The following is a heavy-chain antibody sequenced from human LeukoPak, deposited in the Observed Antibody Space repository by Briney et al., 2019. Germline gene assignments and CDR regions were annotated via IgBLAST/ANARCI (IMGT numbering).Heavy chain of an antibody. Sequence: PSETLSLTCAVSGGSITSSTYYWGWIRQPPGKGLEWIGSIYYSGSTYYNPSLKSRVTISVDTSKNQFSLKLSSVTAADTAVYYCASGPPIMTTHKWFDPWGQGTLVTVSS. CDR2: IYYSGST. V-gene: IGHV4-39*07. J-gene: IGHJ5*02. CDR3: ASGPPIMTTHKWFDP. CDR1: GGSITSSTYY. D-gene: IGHD4-11*01.